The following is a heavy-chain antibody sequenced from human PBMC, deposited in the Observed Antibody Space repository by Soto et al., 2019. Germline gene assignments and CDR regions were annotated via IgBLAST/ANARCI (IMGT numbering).Heavy chain of an antibody. Sequence: PSETLSLTCAVYGGSFSGYYWSWIRQPPGKGLEWIGEINHSGSTNYNPSLKSRVTISVDTSKNQFSLKLSSVTAADTAVYYCARAGYYDFWSGYYTRGMDVWGQGTTVTVS. CDR1: GGSFSGYY. CDR3: ARAGYYDFWSGYYTRGMDV. CDR2: INHSGST. J-gene: IGHJ6*02. V-gene: IGHV4-34*01. D-gene: IGHD3-3*01.